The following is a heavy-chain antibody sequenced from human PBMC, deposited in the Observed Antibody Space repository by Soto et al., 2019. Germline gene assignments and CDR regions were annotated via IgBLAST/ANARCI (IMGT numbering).Heavy chain of an antibody. Sequence: PSETLSLTCTVSGGSISSGGYYWSWIRKHPGKGLEWIGYIYYSGSTYSNPSLKSRVTISVDTSKNQFSLKLSSVTAADTAVYYCARVQRSGWLTVDYWGQGTLVTVSS. CDR2: IYYSGST. V-gene: IGHV4-31*03. CDR1: GGSISSGGYY. D-gene: IGHD6-19*01. CDR3: ARVQRSGWLTVDY. J-gene: IGHJ4*02.